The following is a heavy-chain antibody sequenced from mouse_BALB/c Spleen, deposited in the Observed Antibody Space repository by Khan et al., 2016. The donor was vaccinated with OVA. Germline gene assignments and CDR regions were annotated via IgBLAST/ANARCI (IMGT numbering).Heavy chain of an antibody. Sequence: QIQLVQSGPELKKPGETVKISCKASGYTFTNYGMHWVKQSPGKVLKWMGWINPYTGETTYADDFKGRFAFSLDTSASTAYLQINNLKIEDTATYFSARPPDVSDTFAYWGQGTTVSVSS. J-gene: IGHJ4*01. CDR1: GYTFTNYG. CDR2: INPYTGET. V-gene: IGHV9-3-1*01. CDR3: ARPPDVSDTFAY.